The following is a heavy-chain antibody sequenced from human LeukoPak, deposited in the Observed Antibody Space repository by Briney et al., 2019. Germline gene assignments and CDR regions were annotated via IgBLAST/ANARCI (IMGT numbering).Heavy chain of an antibody. CDR3: AKDYGAGTWAIDH. D-gene: IGHD3-10*01. Sequence: GGSLRPSCAASGFNFDDYNLHWVRRAPGKGLEWVSLISWDGGYAYYADSMKGRFTISRDNSKNSLFLQMNSLRIDDTAFYYCAKDYGAGTWAIDHWGQGTLVTVSS. J-gene: IGHJ4*02. CDR1: GFNFDDYN. CDR2: ISWDGGYA. V-gene: IGHV3-43*01.